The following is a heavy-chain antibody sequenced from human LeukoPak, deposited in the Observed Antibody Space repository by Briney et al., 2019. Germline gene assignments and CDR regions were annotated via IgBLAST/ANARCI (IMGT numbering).Heavy chain of an antibody. J-gene: IGHJ4*02. CDR2: INSDGSST. Sequence: GGSLRLSCAASGFTFSSYWMHWVRQAPGKGLVWVSRINSDGSSTSYADSVKGRFTISRDNAKNTLYLQMNSLRAEDTAVYYCARDRSSGWYGYYYFDYWGQGTLVTVSS. V-gene: IGHV3-74*01. CDR1: GFTFSSYW. CDR3: ARDRSSGWYGYYYFDY. D-gene: IGHD6-13*01.